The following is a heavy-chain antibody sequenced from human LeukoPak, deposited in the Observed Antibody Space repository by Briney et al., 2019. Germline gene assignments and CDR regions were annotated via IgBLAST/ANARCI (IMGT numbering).Heavy chain of an antibody. CDR3: ARDWSGYGDAFDI. V-gene: IGHV4-30-4*01. D-gene: IGHD3-3*01. CDR1: GGSISSGDYY. J-gene: IGHJ3*02. CDR2: IYYSGST. Sequence: PSQTLSLTCTVSGGSISSGDYYWSWIRQPTGKGLEWIGYIYYSGSTYYNPSLKSRVTISVDTSKNQFSLKLSSVTAADTAVYYCARDWSGYGDAFDIWGQGTMVTVSS.